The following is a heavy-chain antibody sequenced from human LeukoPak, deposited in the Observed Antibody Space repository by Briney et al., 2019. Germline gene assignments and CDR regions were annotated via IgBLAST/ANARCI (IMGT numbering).Heavy chain of an antibody. CDR3: ARAVAKIYYFDY. V-gene: IGHV4-31*03. CDR1: GGSISSGGYY. CDR2: IYYSGST. D-gene: IGHD5-12*01. Sequence: SETLSLTCTVSGGSISSGGYYWSWIRQHPGKGLEWIGCIYYSGSTYYNPSLKSRVTISVDTSKNQFSLKLSSVTAADTAVYYCARAVAKIYYFDYWGQGTLVTVSS. J-gene: IGHJ4*02.